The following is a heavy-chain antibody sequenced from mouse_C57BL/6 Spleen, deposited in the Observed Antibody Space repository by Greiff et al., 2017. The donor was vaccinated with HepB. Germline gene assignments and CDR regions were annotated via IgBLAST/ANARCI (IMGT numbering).Heavy chain of an antibody. D-gene: IGHD2-5*01. CDR1: GFTVTDYY. V-gene: IGHV7-3*01. Sequence: EVKLMESGGGLVQPGGSLSLSCAASGFTVTDYYMSWVRQPPGKALEWLGFIRNKANGYTTEYSASVKGRFTISRDNSQSILYLQMNALRAEDSATYYCARSLSNYYAMDYWGQGTSVTVSS. CDR2: IRNKANGYTT. J-gene: IGHJ4*01. CDR3: ARSLSNYYAMDY.